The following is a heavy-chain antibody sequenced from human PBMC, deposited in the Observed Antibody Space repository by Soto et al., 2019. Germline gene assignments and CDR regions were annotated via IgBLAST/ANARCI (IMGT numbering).Heavy chain of an antibody. V-gene: IGHV1-3*01. CDR3: ERGCISIRSYSD. D-gene: IGHD3-10*01. J-gene: IGHJ1*01. Sequence: ASVKVSCKASGYTLTSYAMHLLRQAPGQRLEWMGWINAGNGNTKYSQKFQGRVTITRDTSASTAYVELSSLRSEDTAVYYCERGCISIRSYSDWAQGTLVSVS. CDR2: INAGNGNT. CDR1: GYTLTSYA.